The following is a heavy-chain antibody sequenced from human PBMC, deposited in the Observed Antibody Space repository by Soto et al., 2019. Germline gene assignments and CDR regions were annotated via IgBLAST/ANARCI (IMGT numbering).Heavy chain of an antibody. CDR2: INHSGST. J-gene: IGHJ5*02. CDR1: GGYFSGYY. Sequence: QVQRQQWGAGLLRPSETLSLTWAVYGGYFSGYYLSWIRQPPGKGLEWIGEINHSGSTNYNPSLKSRVTISVDTSKNQFSLKLSSVTAADTAVYYCARGRGIAVARRWFDPWGQGTLVTVSS. D-gene: IGHD6-19*01. CDR3: ARGRGIAVARRWFDP. V-gene: IGHV4-34*01.